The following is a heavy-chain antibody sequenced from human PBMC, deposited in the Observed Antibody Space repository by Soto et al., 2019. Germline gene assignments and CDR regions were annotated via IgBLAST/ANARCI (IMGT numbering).Heavy chain of an antibody. Sequence: QITLKESGPALVKPTQTLTLTCTFSGFSLSTSGVGVGWIRQPPGKALEWLALIYWDDDKRYSPSLKSRLTITNDTTKTHVVLTMTNMDPVDTATYYCAHSEPHYYDSSGYYFFDYWGQGTLVTVSS. J-gene: IGHJ4*02. CDR3: AHSEPHYYDSSGYYFFDY. D-gene: IGHD3-22*01. CDR2: IYWDDDK. V-gene: IGHV2-5*02. CDR1: GFSLSTSGVG.